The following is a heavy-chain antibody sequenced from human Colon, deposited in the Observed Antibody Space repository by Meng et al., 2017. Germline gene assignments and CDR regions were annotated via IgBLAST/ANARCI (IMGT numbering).Heavy chain of an antibody. CDR1: GGSISSSSYY. V-gene: IGHV4-39*07. J-gene: IGHJ6*02. CDR2: IYYSGST. Sequence: SETLSLTCTVSGGSISSSSYYWGWIRQPPGKGLEWIGSIYYSGSTYYNPSLKSRVTISVDTSKNQFSLKLSSVTAADTAVYYCASWPRGRKRIYDTLYYYGMDVWGQGTTVTVSS. CDR3: ASWPRGRKRIYDTLYYYGMDV. D-gene: IGHD3-16*01.